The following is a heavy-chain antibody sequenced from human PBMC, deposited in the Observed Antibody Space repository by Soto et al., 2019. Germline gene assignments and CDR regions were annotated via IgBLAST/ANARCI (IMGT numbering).Heavy chain of an antibody. CDR1: GFTFSSYS. D-gene: IGHD2-2*01. J-gene: IGHJ6*02. CDR3: ARSGPYQLLTREAYDGMDV. V-gene: IGHV3-48*02. Sequence: EVQLVESGGGLVQPGGSLRLSCAASGFTFSSYSMNWVRQAPGKGLEWVSYISSSSSTIYYADSVKGRFTISRDNAKNSLYLQMNSLRDEDTAVYYCARSGPYQLLTREAYDGMDVWGQGTTVTVSS. CDR2: ISSSSSTI.